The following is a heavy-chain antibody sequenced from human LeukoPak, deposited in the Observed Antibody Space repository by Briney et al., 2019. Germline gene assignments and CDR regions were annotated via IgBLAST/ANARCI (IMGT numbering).Heavy chain of an antibody. V-gene: IGHV3-23*01. CDR3: ARSAHPLADDAFDI. J-gene: IGHJ3*02. CDR1: GASISSSNYY. Sequence: ETLSLTCAVSGASISSSNYYWGWVRQAPGKGLEWVSDISGSGASTYYADSVKGRFTISRDNSKNTLYLQMNSLRAEDTAVYYCARSAHPLADDAFDIWGQGTMVTVSS. CDR2: ISGSGAST.